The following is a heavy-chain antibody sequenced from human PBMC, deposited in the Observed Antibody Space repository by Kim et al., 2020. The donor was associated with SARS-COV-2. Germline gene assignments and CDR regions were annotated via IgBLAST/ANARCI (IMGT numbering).Heavy chain of an antibody. V-gene: IGHV4-39*01. Sequence: SETLSLTCTVSGGSISSSSYYWGWIRQPPGKGLEWIGSIYYSGSTYYNPSLKSRVTISVDTSKNQFSLKLSSVTAADTAVYYCARQELNCSGGSCYWIDYWGQGTLVTVSS. CDR3: ARQELNCSGGSCYWIDY. D-gene: IGHD2-15*01. CDR2: IYYSGST. CDR1: GGSISSSSYY. J-gene: IGHJ4*02.